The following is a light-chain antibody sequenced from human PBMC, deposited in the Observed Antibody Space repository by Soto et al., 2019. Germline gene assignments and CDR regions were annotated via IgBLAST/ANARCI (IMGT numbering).Light chain of an antibody. CDR3: QQYNKWPLT. CDR1: QSFSIN. Sequence: EIVMTQDPATMSVSPGERATRSYRASQSFSINLAWYQQKPGQAPRLLIYHASTRATGIPARFSGSGSGTEFTLTISSLQSEDVAVYYCQQYNKWPLTFGGGTKMEL. J-gene: IGKJ4*01. CDR2: HAS. V-gene: IGKV3-15*01.